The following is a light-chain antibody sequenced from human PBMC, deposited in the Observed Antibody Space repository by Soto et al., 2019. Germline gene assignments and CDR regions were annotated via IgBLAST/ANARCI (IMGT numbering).Light chain of an antibody. CDR1: SSDVGTYNF. CDR3: CSYAGSSTVV. V-gene: IGLV2-23*01. J-gene: IGLJ2*01. Sequence: QSVLTQPASVSGSPGQSITISCTGTSSDVGTYNFVSWYQQHPGKAPKLMIYDGSKRPSGVSNRFSGSKSGNTASLTISGLQAEDEADYYCCSYAGSSTVVFGGGTKLTVL. CDR2: DGS.